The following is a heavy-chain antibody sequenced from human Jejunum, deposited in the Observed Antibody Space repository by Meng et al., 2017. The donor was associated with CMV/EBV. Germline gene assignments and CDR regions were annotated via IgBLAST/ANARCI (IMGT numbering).Heavy chain of an antibody. CDR3: ARDRGQDTVVVVADRGFDP. CDR2: ISPYIGNT. V-gene: IGHV1-18*01. CDR1: GYTFNNYG. J-gene: IGHJ5*02. D-gene: IGHD2-15*01. Sequence: QVPLLQAGAEVKKPGASVKVSCRASGYTFNNYGLNWVRQAPGQGLEWMGWISPYIGNTNYAQRFQGRLTLTTDTSTDTAYMELRSLSPDDTAIYYCARDRGQDTVVVVADRGFDPWGQGTLVTVSS.